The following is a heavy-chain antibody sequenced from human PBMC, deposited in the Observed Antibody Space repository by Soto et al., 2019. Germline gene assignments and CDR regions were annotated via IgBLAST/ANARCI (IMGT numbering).Heavy chain of an antibody. Sequence: SLRLSCAASGFTFSSYGMHWVRQAPGKGLEWVAVIWYDGSNKYYADSVKGRFTISRDNSKNTLYLQMNSLRAEDTAVYYCARAAGNPYFDYWGQGTLVTVSS. CDR1: GFTFSSYG. J-gene: IGHJ4*02. CDR3: ARAAGNPYFDY. V-gene: IGHV3-33*01. CDR2: IWYDGSNK. D-gene: IGHD1-1*01.